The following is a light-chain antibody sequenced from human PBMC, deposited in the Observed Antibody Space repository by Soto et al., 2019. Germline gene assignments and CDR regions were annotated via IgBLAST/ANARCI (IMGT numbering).Light chain of an antibody. V-gene: IGKV3-15*01. CDR2: GAS. Sequence: IVMTQSPATLYVSPGDRVTLSCRASQSVSSDLAWYQQRPGQAPRLLIYGASTRATGIPARFSGTGSGTEFTLTISSLQSEDSAIYYCQQYNNWPPYTFGQGTKLEI. CDR3: QQYNNWPPYT. CDR1: QSVSSD. J-gene: IGKJ2*01.